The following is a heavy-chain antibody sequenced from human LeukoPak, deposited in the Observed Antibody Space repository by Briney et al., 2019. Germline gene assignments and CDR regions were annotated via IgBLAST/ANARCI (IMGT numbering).Heavy chain of an antibody. J-gene: IGHJ4*02. CDR1: GFTFSTHG. CDR3: ARDPTVTTRHLDY. D-gene: IGHD4-17*01. V-gene: IGHV3-30*03. Sequence: GGSLRLACAASGFTFSTHGMSWVRQAPGKGLEWLTVISYDGSNTYYSDSVKGRFTISRDNSKNTLYLQMNSLRAEDTAVYYCARDPTVTTRHLDYWGQGTLVTVSS. CDR2: ISYDGSNT.